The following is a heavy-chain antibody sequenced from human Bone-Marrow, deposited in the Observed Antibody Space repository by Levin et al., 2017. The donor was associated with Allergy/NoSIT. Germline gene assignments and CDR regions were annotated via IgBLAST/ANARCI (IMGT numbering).Heavy chain of an antibody. CDR1: GFTFSSYA. V-gene: IGHV3-30-3*01. D-gene: IGHD3-9*01. J-gene: IGHJ4*02. CDR2: ISYDGSNK. Sequence: PGESLKISCAASGFTFSSYAMHWVRQAPGKGLEWVAVISYDGSNKYYADSVKGRFTISRDNSKNTLYLQMNSLRAEDTAVYYCARDPLRYFDWLQRFDYFDYWGQGTLVTVSS. CDR3: ARDPLRYFDWLQRFDYFDY.